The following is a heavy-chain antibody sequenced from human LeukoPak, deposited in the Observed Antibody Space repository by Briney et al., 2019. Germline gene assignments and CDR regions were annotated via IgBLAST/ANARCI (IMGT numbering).Heavy chain of an antibody. CDR1: GYTFTSYY. CDR3: ARSHVSNGLVVPAAIPPQAFDY. CDR2: INPTGGST. D-gene: IGHD2-2*01. Sequence: GASVKVSCKASGYTFTSYYMHWVRQAPGQGLEWMGIINPTGGSTSYAQKFQGRVTMTRDTSTSTVYMELSSLRSEDTAVYYCARSHVSNGLVVPAAIPPQAFDYWGPGTLVTVSS. V-gene: IGHV1-46*01. J-gene: IGHJ4*02.